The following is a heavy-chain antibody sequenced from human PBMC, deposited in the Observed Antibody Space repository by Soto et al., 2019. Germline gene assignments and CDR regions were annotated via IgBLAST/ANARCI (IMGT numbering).Heavy chain of an antibody. V-gene: IGHV1-2*02. D-gene: IGHD6-13*01. Sequence: ASVKVSCKASGYTFTGNYLHWVRRAPGQGHEWMGWINPNSGGTDYAQKFQGRVTMTRDTSISTAYMELSRLRSDDTAVYYCAGRIAAVGYAFDIWGQGTMVTVSS. CDR2: INPNSGGT. CDR3: AGRIAAVGYAFDI. J-gene: IGHJ3*02. CDR1: GYTFTGNY.